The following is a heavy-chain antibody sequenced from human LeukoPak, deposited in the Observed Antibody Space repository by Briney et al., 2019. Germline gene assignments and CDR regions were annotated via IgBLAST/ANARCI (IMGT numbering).Heavy chain of an antibody. Sequence: GGSLSSPGAALGLTFSAYGRHWSRQAPGKGRGWVAVISYDGSNKYYADSVKGRFTISRDNSKNTLYLQMNSLRAEDTAVYYCAKGLQNSSGYPVYWGQGTLVTVSS. D-gene: IGHD3-22*01. CDR1: GLTFSAYG. J-gene: IGHJ4*02. CDR3: AKGLQNSSGYPVY. CDR2: ISYDGSNK. V-gene: IGHV3-30*18.